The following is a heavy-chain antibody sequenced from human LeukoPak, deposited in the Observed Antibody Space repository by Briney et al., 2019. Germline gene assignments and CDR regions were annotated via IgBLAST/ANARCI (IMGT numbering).Heavy chain of an antibody. CDR1: GFTFSFYS. J-gene: IGHJ4*02. D-gene: IGHD5-18*01. CDR3: ARVHRGYSYGRLDY. CDR2: INSSDNNI. V-gene: IGHV3-48*02. Sequence: GGSLRLSCAASGFTFSFYSMNWVRQAPGKGLEWVSYINSSDNNIHYADSVKGRFTIYRDNAKNSLYLEMNSLRDEDTAVYYCARVHRGYSYGRLDYWGQGTLVTVSS.